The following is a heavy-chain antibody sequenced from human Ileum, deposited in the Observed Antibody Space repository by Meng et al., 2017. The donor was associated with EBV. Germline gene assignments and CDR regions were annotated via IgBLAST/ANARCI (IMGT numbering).Heavy chain of an antibody. CDR2: IWSDGSIK. CDR1: GFTFSSYG. CDR3: ARGDSGSFAY. V-gene: IGHV3-33*01. J-gene: IGHJ4*02. Sequence: QVQLVESGXXXXXPXKSXRLSCAASGFTFSSYGMHWVRQAPGKGLEWVAVIWSDGSIKHYADSVKGRFTISRDNSENTLYLQMNSLRVEDTAIYYCARGDSGSFAYWGQGTLVTVSS. D-gene: IGHD1-26*01.